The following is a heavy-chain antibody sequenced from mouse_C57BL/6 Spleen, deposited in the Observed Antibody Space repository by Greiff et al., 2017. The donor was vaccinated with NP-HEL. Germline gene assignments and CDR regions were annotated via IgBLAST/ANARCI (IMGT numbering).Heavy chain of an antibody. J-gene: IGHJ2*01. D-gene: IGHD1-1*01. CDR1: GYSFTSYY. Sequence: VQLQQSGPELVKPGASVKISCKASGYSFTSYYIHWVKQRPGQGLEWIGWIYPGSGNTKYNEKFKGKATLTADTSSSTAYMQLSSLTSEDSAVYYCASTVVVHYFDYWGQGTTLTVSS. CDR2: IYPGSGNT. CDR3: ASTVVVHYFDY. V-gene: IGHV1-66*01.